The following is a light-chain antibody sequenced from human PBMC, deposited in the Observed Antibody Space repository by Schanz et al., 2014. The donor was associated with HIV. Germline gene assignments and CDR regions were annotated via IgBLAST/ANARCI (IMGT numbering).Light chain of an antibody. Sequence: QSVLTQPPSVSGAPGQRVTISCTGSRSNIGAGYDVHWYQQLPGTAPKLLIHGNNNRPSGVPDRFSGSKSGTSASLAITGLQAEDEADYYCNSYSHSNTYVFGSGTKLTVL. J-gene: IGLJ1*01. V-gene: IGLV1-40*01. CDR1: RSNIGAGYD. CDR3: NSYSHSNTYV. CDR2: GNN.